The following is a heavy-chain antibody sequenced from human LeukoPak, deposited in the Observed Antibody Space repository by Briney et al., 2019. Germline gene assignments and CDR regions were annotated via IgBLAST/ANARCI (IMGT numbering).Heavy chain of an antibody. V-gene: IGHV4-59*08. D-gene: IGHD1-26*01. CDR3: ARHDMAAAGAGLHHPDY. J-gene: IGHJ4*02. Sequence: PSETLSLTCTVSGGSISRYYWSWIRQPPGKGLEWIGYIYYSGITNYNPSLKSRVTISVDTSKNQFSLKLNSVTAADTAVYYCARHDMAAAGAGLHHPDYWGQGPLVPVSS. CDR1: GGSISRYY. CDR2: IYYSGIT.